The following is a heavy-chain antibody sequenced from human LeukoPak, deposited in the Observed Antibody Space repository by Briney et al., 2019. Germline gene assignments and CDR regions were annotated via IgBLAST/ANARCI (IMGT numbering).Heavy chain of an antibody. V-gene: IGHV1-69*13. D-gene: IGHD3-16*02. CDR3: ARETHYDYVWGSYRSPTFDY. CDR2: IIPIFGTA. J-gene: IGHJ4*02. CDR1: GGTFSSYA. Sequence: EASVTVSCTASGGTFSSYAISWVRQAPGQGLEWMGGIIPIFGTANYAQKFQGRVTITADESTSTAYMELSSLRSEDTAVYYCARETHYDYVWGSYRSPTFDYWGQGTLVTVSS.